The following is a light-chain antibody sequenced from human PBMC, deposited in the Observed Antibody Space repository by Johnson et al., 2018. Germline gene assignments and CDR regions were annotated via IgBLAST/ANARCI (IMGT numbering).Light chain of an antibody. Sequence: QSVLTQPPSVSAAPGQKVTISCSGSSSNIGNNYVSWYQQLPGTASKLLIHENIKRPSGIPDRFSGSKSGTSATLRITGLQTGDEADYYGGTWDSSLSAGNVFGTVTKVTVL. CDR3: GTWDSSLSAGNV. CDR1: SSNIGNNY. J-gene: IGLJ1*01. V-gene: IGLV1-51*02. CDR2: ENI.